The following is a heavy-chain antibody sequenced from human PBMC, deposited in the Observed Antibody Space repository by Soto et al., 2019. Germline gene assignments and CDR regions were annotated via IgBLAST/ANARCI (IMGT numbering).Heavy chain of an antibody. J-gene: IGHJ4*02. CDR1: GFTFSSYE. D-gene: IGHD1-26*01. Sequence: EVQLVESGGDLVHPGGSLRLSCAASGFTFSSYEMNWVRQAPGKGLEWVSYISSSGSTIYYADSVKGRFTISRDNAKNSLYLQMNSLRAEDTAVYYCASLVGATRYFDYWGQGTLVTVSS. CDR2: ISSSGSTI. CDR3: ASLVGATRYFDY. V-gene: IGHV3-48*03.